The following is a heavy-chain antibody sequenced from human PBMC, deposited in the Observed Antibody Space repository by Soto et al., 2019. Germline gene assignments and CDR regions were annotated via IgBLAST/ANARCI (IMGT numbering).Heavy chain of an antibody. CDR3: ARGGLFCNSHSCTHNFYYMDV. J-gene: IGHJ6*03. CDR1: GYTFTSYA. CDR2: INAGNGNT. Sequence: GASVKVSCKASGYTFTSYAMHWVRQAPGQRLEWMGWINAGNGNTKYSQKFQGRVTITRDTSASTAYMELSSLRSEDTAVYYCARGGLFCNSHSCTHNFYYMDVWGKGTTVTGS. D-gene: IGHD3-9*01. V-gene: IGHV1-3*01.